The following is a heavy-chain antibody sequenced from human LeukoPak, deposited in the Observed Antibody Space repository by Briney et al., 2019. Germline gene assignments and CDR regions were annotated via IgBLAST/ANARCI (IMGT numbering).Heavy chain of an antibody. CDR3: ARGGLEWLLSGPNRNWFDP. CDR1: GGSFSGYY. D-gene: IGHD3-3*01. J-gene: IGHJ5*02. V-gene: IGHV4-34*01. Sequence: SETLSLTCAVYGGSFSGYYWSWIRQPPGKGLEWIGEINHSGSTNYNPSLKSRVTISVDTSKNQFSLKLSSVTAADTAMYYCARGGLEWLLSGPNRNWFDPWGQGTLVTVSS. CDR2: INHSGST.